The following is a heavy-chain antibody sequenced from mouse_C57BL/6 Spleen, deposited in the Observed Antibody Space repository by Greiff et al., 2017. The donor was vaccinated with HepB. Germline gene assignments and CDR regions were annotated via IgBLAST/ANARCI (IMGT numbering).Heavy chain of an antibody. Sequence: QVQLQQPGAELVKPGASVKLSCKASGYTFTSYWMHWVKQRPGQGLERIGMIHPNSGSTNYNEKFKSKATMTVDKSSSTAYMQVSSLTSEDSAVYYGESRGNYAYDGFAYWGQGTLVTVSA. D-gene: IGHD2-2*01. J-gene: IGHJ3*01. V-gene: IGHV1-64*01. CDR1: GYTFTSYW. CDR2: IHPNSGST. CDR3: ESRGNYAYDGFAY.